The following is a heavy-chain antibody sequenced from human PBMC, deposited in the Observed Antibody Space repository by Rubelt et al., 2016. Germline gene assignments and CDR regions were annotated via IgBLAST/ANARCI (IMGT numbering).Heavy chain of an antibody. Sequence: QVQLVQSGAEVKKPGASVKVSCKASGYTFTGYYMHWVRKAPGQGLEWMGWINPSSGGTNYAQKFKGRVTMTRETSISTAYMELSRLRSDDTAVYYCARFAIGGHSSGYLFDYWGQGTLVTVSS. CDR2: INPSSGGT. D-gene: IGHD3-22*01. V-gene: IGHV1-2*02. CDR1: GYTFTGYY. CDR3: ARFAIGGHSSGYLFDY. J-gene: IGHJ4*02.